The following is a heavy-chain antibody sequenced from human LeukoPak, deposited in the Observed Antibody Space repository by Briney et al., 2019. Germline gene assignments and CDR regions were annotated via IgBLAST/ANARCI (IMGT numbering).Heavy chain of an antibody. CDR3: ARGPGGAQTQYNWFDP. Sequence: PGGSLRLSCSASGFTFNTYWMSWVRQAPGKGLQWVANVRPDGREQRYVDSVKGRFTISRDNAKNLVYLQMNSLRAEDTAVYYCARGPGGAQTQYNWFDPWGQGTLVTVSS. CDR1: GFTFNTYW. J-gene: IGHJ5*02. V-gene: IGHV3-7*01. CDR2: VRPDGREQ. D-gene: IGHD1-26*01.